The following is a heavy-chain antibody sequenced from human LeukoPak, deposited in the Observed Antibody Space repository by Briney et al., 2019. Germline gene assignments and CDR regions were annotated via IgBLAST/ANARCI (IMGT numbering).Heavy chain of an antibody. CDR3: ARTTYYDFWSGPLTVAFDI. CDR2: IYYSGST. CDR1: GGSISSYY. J-gene: IGHJ3*02. D-gene: IGHD3-3*01. V-gene: IGHV4-59*08. Sequence: SETLSLTCTVSGGSISSYYWSWIRQPPGKGLEWIGYIYYSGSTNYNPSLKSRVTMSVDTSKNQFSLKLSSVTAADTAVYYCARTTYYDFWSGPLTVAFDIWGQGTMVTVSS.